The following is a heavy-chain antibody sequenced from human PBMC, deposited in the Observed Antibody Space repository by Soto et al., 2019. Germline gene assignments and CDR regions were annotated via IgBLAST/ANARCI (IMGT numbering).Heavy chain of an antibody. Sequence: QVQLQQWGAGLLKPSETLSLTCAVYGGSFSGYYWSWIRQPPGKGLEWIGESNNSGSTNYNPSLKSRVTISVDTSKNQFSLKLSSVTAADTAVYYCARLTGEQQLAGLYYYYGMDVWGQGTTVTVSS. J-gene: IGHJ6*02. CDR1: GGSFSGYY. CDR3: ARLTGEQQLAGLYYYYGMDV. V-gene: IGHV4-34*01. CDR2: SNNSGST. D-gene: IGHD6-13*01.